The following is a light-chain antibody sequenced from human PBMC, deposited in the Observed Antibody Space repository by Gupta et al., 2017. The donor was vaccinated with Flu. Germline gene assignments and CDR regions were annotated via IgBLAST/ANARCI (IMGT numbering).Light chain of an antibody. CDR2: DVN. CDR1: SSDVGGYNY. V-gene: IGLV2-11*01. Sequence: QSALTQPRSVSGSAGQSVTISCPGTSSDVGGYNYVSWYQQCPGKAPKFMIYDVNTRAAGVPDRFSGSKSGNTASLTISGLQAEDEADYYCCSYAGTATYVFGTGTEVTVL. CDR3: CSYAGTATYV. J-gene: IGLJ1*01.